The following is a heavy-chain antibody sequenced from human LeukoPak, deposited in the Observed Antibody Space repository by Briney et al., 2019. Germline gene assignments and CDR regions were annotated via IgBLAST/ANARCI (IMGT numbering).Heavy chain of an antibody. CDR1: GYTFTGYY. V-gene: IGHV1-46*01. CDR2: INPSGGST. Sequence: RASVKVSCKASGYTFTGYYMRWVRQAPGQGLEWMGIINPSGGSTSYAQKFQGRVTMTRDTSTSTVYMELSSLRSEDTAVYYCARDYWVTTVYYYYGMDVWGQGTTVTVSS. J-gene: IGHJ6*02. CDR3: ARDYWVTTVYYYYGMDV. D-gene: IGHD4-17*01.